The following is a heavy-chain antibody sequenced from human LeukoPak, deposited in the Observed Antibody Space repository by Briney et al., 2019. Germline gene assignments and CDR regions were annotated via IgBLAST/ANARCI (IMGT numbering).Heavy chain of an antibody. CDR1: GFTFSKYW. CDR2: INTDGTVT. Sequence: PGGSLRLSCAASGFTFSKYWMLWVRQAAGKDMDNNSRINTDGTVTTYADSVKGRFTVSRDNADNTMFMQMNSVRDEDTAVYYCATKQWLAPPPDSWGQGTPVTVSS. CDR3: ATKQWLAPPPDS. D-gene: IGHD6-19*01. J-gene: IGHJ4*02. V-gene: IGHV3-74*01.